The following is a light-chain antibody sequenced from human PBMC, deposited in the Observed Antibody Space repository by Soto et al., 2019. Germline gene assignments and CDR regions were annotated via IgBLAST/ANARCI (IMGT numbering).Light chain of an antibody. CDR1: QSVSSN. J-gene: IGKJ2*01. CDR3: QQYNTGPT. CDR2: GAS. Sequence: EIGRTQSQATLSVSPGEGATLSCRARQSVSSNLAWYRQRPGQAPRLLIYGASTRATGIPARCSGSGYGTEFTLTISSLHSEEFAVYYCQQYNTGPTFGQGTKLEIK. V-gene: IGKV3-15*01.